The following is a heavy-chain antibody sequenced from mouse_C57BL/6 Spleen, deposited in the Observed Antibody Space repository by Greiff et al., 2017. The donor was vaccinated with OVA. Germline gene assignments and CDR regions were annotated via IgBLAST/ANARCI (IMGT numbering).Heavy chain of an antibody. D-gene: IGHD1-1*01. V-gene: IGHV1-18*01. CDR2: INPNNGGT. CDR1: GYTFTDYN. CDR3: ARGDYYGSSYLYAMDY. J-gene: IGHJ4*01. Sequence: EVKLQQSGPELVKPGASVKIPCKASGYTFTDYNMDWVKQSHGKSLEWIGDINPNNGGTIYNQKFKGKATLTVDKSSSTAYMELRSLTSEDTAVYYCARGDYYGSSYLYAMDYWGQGTSVTVSS.